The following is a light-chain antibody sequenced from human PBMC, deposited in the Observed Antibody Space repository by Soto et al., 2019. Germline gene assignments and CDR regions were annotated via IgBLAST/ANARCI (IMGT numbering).Light chain of an antibody. J-gene: IGKJ5*01. CDR2: WAS. Sequence: DIVMTQSPDSLAVSLGERATINCKSSQTVLRSSNNKNHLAWYQQKPEQPPKMLISWASTRESGVPDRFSGSGAGTDFTLTSSSLQAEDVAVYYCQHYYTVPVTFGQGTRLEIK. V-gene: IGKV4-1*01. CDR1: QTVLRSSNNKNH. CDR3: QHYYTVPVT.